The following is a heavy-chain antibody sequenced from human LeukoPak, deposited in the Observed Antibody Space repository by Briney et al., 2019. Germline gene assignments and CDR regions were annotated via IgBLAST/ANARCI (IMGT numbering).Heavy chain of an antibody. Sequence: PVKVSCKASGYTFTGYYMHWVRQAPGQGLEWMGGIIPIFGTANYAQKFQGRVTITADESTSTAYMELSSLRSEDTAVYYCARDRRNYYDSSGYSDYWGQGTLVTVSS. CDR3: ARDRRNYYDSSGYSDY. CDR2: IIPIFGTA. CDR1: GYTFTGYY. J-gene: IGHJ4*02. D-gene: IGHD3-22*01. V-gene: IGHV1-69*13.